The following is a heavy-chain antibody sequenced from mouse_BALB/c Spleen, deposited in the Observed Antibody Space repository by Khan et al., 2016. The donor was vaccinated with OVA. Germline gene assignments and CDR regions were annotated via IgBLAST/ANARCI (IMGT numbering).Heavy chain of an antibody. Sequence: EVQLVETGGGLVQPGGSLKLSCAASGFDISRYWMSWVRQAPGKGLEWIGEINPDSSTINYTPSLKDKFIISRDNAKNTLYLQMSKVRSEDTALYYCARGLRRYYYAMDYWGQGTSVTVSS. CDR3: ARGLRRYYYAMDY. J-gene: IGHJ4*01. D-gene: IGHD2-2*01. V-gene: IGHV4-1*02. CDR1: GFDISRYW. CDR2: INPDSSTI.